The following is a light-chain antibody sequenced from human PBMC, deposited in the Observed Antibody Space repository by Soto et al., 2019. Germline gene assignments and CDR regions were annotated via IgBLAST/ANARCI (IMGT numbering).Light chain of an antibody. V-gene: IGLV4-69*01. J-gene: IGLJ2*01. CDR2: LNSDGSH. Sequence: QLVLTQSPSASASLGASVKLTCTLSSGHSNYAIAWHQQQSEKGPRYLMKLNSDGSHSKGDGIPDRFSRSSSGAERYLTISSLQSEDEADYYCQTWGSGIVVFGGGTKVTVL. CDR1: SGHSNYA. CDR3: QTWGSGIVV.